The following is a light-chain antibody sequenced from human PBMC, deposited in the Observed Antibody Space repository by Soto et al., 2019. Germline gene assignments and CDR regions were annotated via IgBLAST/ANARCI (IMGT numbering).Light chain of an antibody. CDR2: GAS. CDR1: QSVNSR. CDR3: QQYNNWPPWT. Sequence: EIVLTQSPGTLSLSPGERATLSCRASQSVNSRLAWYQHKPGQAPRLLISGASSRATGIPARFSGSGSGTAFTLNISSLQSEDFALYYCQQYNNWPPWTFGQGTKVDIK. V-gene: IGKV3D-15*01. J-gene: IGKJ1*01.